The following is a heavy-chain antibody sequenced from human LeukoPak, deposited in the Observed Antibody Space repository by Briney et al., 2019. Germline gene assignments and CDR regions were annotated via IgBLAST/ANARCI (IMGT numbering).Heavy chain of an antibody. CDR2: IYPGDSDT. J-gene: IGHJ4*02. V-gene: IGHV5-51*01. Sequence: GESLKISCKGSGYSFTSYWIGWVRQMPGKDLEWMGIIYPGDSDTRYSPSFQGQVTISADKSISTAYLQWSSLKASDTAMYYCARTYYYDSSGHGALYYFDYWGQGTLVTVSS. CDR1: GYSFTSYW. CDR3: ARTYYYDSSGHGALYYFDY. D-gene: IGHD3-22*01.